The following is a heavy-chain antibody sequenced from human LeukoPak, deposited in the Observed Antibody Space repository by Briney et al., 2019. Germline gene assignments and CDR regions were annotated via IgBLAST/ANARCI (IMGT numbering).Heavy chain of an antibody. Sequence: GGSLRLSCAASGFTFSNYGMHWVRQAPGKGLEWVAVIWYDGSNKYYADSVKGRFTISRDNSKNTLYLQMNSLRAEDTAVYYCAREDIYCSGGSCYSGFDYWGQGTLVTVSS. CDR2: IWYDGSNK. J-gene: IGHJ4*02. V-gene: IGHV3-33*01. CDR3: AREDIYCSGGSCYSGFDY. D-gene: IGHD2-15*01. CDR1: GFTFSNYG.